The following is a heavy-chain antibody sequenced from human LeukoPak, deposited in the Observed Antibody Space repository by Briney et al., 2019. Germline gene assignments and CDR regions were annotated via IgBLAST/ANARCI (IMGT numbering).Heavy chain of an antibody. D-gene: IGHD1-26*01. J-gene: IGHJ4*02. CDR2: INPNSGGT. CDR1: GYTFTGYY. CDR3: ASVSGSYLGYFDY. Sequence: APVKVSCKASGYTFTGYYMHRVRQAPGQGLEWMGWINPNSGGTNYAQKFQGRVTMTRDTSISTAYMELSRLRSDDTAVYYCASVSGSYLGYFDYWGQGTLVTVSS. V-gene: IGHV1-2*02.